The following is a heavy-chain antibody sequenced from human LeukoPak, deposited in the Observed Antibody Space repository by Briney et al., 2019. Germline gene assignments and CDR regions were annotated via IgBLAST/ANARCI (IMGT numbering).Heavy chain of an antibody. V-gene: IGHV3-53*01. CDR1: GFTVSSNY. D-gene: IGHD6-13*01. Sequence: GGSLRLSCAASGFTVSSNYMNWVRQAPGKWLEWVSVIYSDGSTYYADSVKGRFTISRDNSKNTLYLQMNSLRAEDAAVYYCATRIAAPGRYYFDYWGQGTLVTVSS. CDR2: IYSDGST. J-gene: IGHJ4*02. CDR3: ATRIAAPGRYYFDY.